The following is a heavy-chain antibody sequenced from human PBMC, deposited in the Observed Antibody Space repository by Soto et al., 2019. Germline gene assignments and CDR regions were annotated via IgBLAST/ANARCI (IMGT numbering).Heavy chain of an antibody. CDR2: IYATGST. D-gene: IGHD1-1*01. Sequence: SETRYLSSKVSGSPLARYAWRWIRQPPGKGLEWIGRIYATGSTDYNPSLKSRLTMSVDMSKKHFSLTLRSVTAADTAMYYCVRDGTTNLRDWFDPWGQGILVT. J-gene: IGHJ5*02. V-gene: IGHV4-4*07. CDR3: VRDGTTNLRDWFDP. CDR1: GSPLARYA.